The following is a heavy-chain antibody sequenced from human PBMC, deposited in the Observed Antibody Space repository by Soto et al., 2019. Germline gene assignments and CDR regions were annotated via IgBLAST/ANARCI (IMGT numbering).Heavy chain of an antibody. D-gene: IGHD6-13*01. CDR3: TRDSVGGSWALYYYYYGMDV. J-gene: IGHJ6*02. Sequence: GVSLRLSCTASGFTFGDYAMSWFRQAPGKGLEWVGFIRSKAYGGTTEYAASVKGRFTISRDDSKSIAYLQMNSLKTEDTAVYYCTRDSVGGSWALYYYYYGMDVWGQGTTVTVSS. CDR2: IRSKAYGGTT. CDR1: GFTFGDYA. V-gene: IGHV3-49*03.